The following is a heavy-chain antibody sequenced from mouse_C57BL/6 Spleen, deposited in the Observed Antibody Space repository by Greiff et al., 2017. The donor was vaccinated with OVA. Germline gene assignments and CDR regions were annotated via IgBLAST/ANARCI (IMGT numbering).Heavy chain of an antibody. CDR3: AKTAQAMYSFDY. D-gene: IGHD3-2*02. CDR2: IHPSDSAT. V-gene: IGHV1-74*01. J-gene: IGHJ2*01. CDR1: GYTFTSYW. Sequence: QVQLKQPGAELVKPAPSVTVSCTASGYTFTSYWMHWVQQTPGQGLEWLGRIHPSDSATNYNKKFKGKSTLNVDKSSSTAYMQLSSLTSEDSAVDYCAKTAQAMYSFDYWGQGTTLTVSS.